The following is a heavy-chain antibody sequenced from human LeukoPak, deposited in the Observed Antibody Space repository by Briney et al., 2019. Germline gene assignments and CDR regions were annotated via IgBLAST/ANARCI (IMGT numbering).Heavy chain of an antibody. CDR3: ARHYGSGSYDAFDI. CDR2: IYPSDSDT. J-gene: IGHJ3*02. V-gene: IGHV5-51*01. D-gene: IGHD3-10*01. Sequence: GESLKISCKGSGYSFTSYWIGWVRQMPGKSLEWMGIIYPSDSDTTYSPSFQGQVTISADKSISTASLQWSSLKASDTAMYYCARHYGSGSYDAFDIWGQGTMVTVSS. CDR1: GYSFTSYW.